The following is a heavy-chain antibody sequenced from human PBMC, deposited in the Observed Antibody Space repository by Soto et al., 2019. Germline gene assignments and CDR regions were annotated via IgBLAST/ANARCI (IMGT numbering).Heavy chain of an antibody. Sequence: SETLSLTCTVSGGSVSSGSYYWSWIRQPPGEGLEWIGYIYYSGSTNYNPSLKSRVTISVDTSKNQFSLKLSSVTAADTAVYYCARIRGYFDYWGQGTLVTVSS. J-gene: IGHJ4*02. CDR3: ARIRGYFDY. V-gene: IGHV4-61*01. CDR2: IYYSGST. CDR1: GGSVSSGSYY. D-gene: IGHD2-15*01.